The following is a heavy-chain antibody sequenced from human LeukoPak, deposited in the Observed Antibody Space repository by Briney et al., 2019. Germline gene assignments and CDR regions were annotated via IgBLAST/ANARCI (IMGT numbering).Heavy chain of an antibody. V-gene: IGHV4-59*12. D-gene: IGHD4-23*01. CDR2: MYHSGHT. CDR1: DGSISTYY. J-gene: IGHJ4*02. Sequence: SETLSLTCTFSDGSISTYYWTWIRQPPGKGLEWIGYMYHSGHTNYNPSLKSRVTISVDTSKNQFSLTLISVTAADTAVYYCAEDSDLRRYYIWGQGTLVTVSS. CDR3: AEDSDLRRYYI.